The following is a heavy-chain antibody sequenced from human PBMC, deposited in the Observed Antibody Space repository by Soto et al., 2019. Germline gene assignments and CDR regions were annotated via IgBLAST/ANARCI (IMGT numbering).Heavy chain of an antibody. V-gene: IGHV1-18*01. CDR3: ARDKYRQYYPSYVDY. D-gene: IGHD3-16*01. Sequence: SVKVSFKTSGYSFTNYGVTLVLHGPGQGLEWMGWISPRNGYTNFAQHFQDRVTLSTDTSTNTAYMEVRSLKSDDTAVYYCARDKYRQYYPSYVDYWGQGTLVTVSS. CDR1: GYSFTNYG. J-gene: IGHJ4*02. CDR2: ISPRNGYT.